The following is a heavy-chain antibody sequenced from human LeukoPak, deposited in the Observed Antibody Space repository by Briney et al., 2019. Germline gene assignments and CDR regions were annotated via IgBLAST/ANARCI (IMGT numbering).Heavy chain of an antibody. Sequence: GASLMISSEGSCYSFTSYLIGVVRQTAGKLLELVGIIYPGDSDTRYSPSFQGQVTISADKSISTAYRQWSSLKASDTAMYYCERHALVVHAFAIWGQGTMVTVSS. CDR3: ERHALVVHAFAI. CDR1: CYSFTSYL. D-gene: IGHD2-2*01. V-gene: IGHV5-51*01. CDR2: IYPGDSDT. J-gene: IGHJ3*02.